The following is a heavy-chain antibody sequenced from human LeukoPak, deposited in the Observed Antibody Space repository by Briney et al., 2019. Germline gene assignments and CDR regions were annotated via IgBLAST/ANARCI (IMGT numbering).Heavy chain of an antibody. CDR1: GFTFSDYY. D-gene: IGHD3-3*01. J-gene: IGHJ3*02. CDR3: ARGRGYDLGAFDI. V-gene: IGHV3-11*01. CDR2: ISSSGSKI. Sequence: GGSLRLSCAASGFTFSDYYMSWLRQAPGKGVEWVSYISSSGSKIYYADSVKGRFTICRDNAKNSTYLQMNSLRAEDTAVFYCARGRGYDLGAFDIWGEGTMVTVSS.